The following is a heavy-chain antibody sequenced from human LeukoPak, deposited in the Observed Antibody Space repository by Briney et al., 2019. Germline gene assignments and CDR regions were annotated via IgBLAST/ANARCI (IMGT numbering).Heavy chain of an antibody. Sequence: GGSLRLSCAASGFTFSSYSMNWVRQAPGKGLEWVSSVRVDGHTTFYADSVKGRFTISRDNSKNSLYLQMNSLRAEDTALYYCAKEGERELLDYWGQGTLVTVSS. CDR2: VRVDGHTT. J-gene: IGHJ4*02. CDR3: AKEGERELLDY. CDR1: GFTFSSYS. D-gene: IGHD1-26*01. V-gene: IGHV3-43*02.